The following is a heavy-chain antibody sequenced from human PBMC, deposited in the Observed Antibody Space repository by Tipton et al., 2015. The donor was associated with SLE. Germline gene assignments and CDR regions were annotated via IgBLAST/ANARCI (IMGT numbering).Heavy chain of an antibody. V-gene: IGHV4-59*01. CDR3: ARARSLITGTTGGTFDY. CDR1: GGSFSGYY. Sequence: TLSLTCAVYGGSFSGYYWSWIRQPPGKGLEWIGYIYYSGSSNYNPSLKSRVTLSVDTSKNQFSLKLTSVTAADTAVYYCARARSLITGTTGGTFDYWGQGTLVTVSS. J-gene: IGHJ4*02. CDR2: IYYSGSS. D-gene: IGHD1-20*01.